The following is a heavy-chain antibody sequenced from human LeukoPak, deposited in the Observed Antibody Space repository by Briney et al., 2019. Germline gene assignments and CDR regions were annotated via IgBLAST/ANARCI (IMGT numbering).Heavy chain of an antibody. V-gene: IGHV3-30-3*01. Sequence: GGSLRLSCVASGFTFSNYVMHWVRQAPGKGLEWVALMSYDGSSKYYADSVKGRFTISRDNSKNTLYLQMNSLRADDTAVYYCAKDQSETGRFLEWLFDYWGQGTLVTVSS. CDR1: GFTFSNYV. J-gene: IGHJ4*02. CDR3: AKDQSETGRFLEWLFDY. CDR2: MSYDGSSK. D-gene: IGHD3-3*01.